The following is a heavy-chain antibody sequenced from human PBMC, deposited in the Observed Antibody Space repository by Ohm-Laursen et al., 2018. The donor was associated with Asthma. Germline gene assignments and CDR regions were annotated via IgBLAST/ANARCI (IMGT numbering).Heavy chain of an antibody. CDR1: GFTFSSYS. CDR2: ISSSSSTI. CDR3: ARRSKICYDTSHCFFDY. V-gene: IGHV3-48*01. D-gene: IGHD2-2*01. J-gene: IGHJ4*02. Sequence: GSLRLSCTASGFTFSSYSMNWVRQAPGKGLEWVSYISSSSSTIYYADSVKGRFTISRDNAKNSLYLQMNSLRAEDTAVYYCARRSKICYDTSHCFFDYWGQGTLVTVSS.